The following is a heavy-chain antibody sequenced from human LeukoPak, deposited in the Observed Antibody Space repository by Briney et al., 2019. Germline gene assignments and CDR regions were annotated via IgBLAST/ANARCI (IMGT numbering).Heavy chain of an antibody. Sequence: GSLRLSCVMSGFTFSNYAINWVRQAPGKGLEWVSDISTSSDSTYHIESVRGRFTISRDNSQNSFYLQMNSLRVDDTAVYYCASGLYGGVFDNWGQGTLVTVSS. V-gene: IGHV3-23*01. CDR3: ASGLYGGVFDN. D-gene: IGHD4/OR15-4a*01. CDR2: ISTSSDST. J-gene: IGHJ4*02. CDR1: GFTFSNYA.